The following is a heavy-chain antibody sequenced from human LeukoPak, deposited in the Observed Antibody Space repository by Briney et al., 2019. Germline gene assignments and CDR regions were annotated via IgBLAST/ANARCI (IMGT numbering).Heavy chain of an antibody. D-gene: IGHD3-22*01. CDR2: IRSKANSYAT. CDR3: IRQIGYDSTTGDLDY. V-gene: IGHV3-73*01. Sequence: GGSLRLSCAASGFTFSGSAMHWVRQASGKGLGWVGRIRSKANSYATAYAASVKGRFTISRDDSKNTAYLQMNSLKTEDTAVYYRIRQIGYDSTTGDLDYWGQGTLVTVSS. J-gene: IGHJ4*02. CDR1: GFTFSGSA.